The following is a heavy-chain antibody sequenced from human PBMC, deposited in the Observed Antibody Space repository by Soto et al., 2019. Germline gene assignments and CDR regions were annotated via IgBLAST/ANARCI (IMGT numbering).Heavy chain of an antibody. J-gene: IGHJ2*01. CDR1: GGTFSSYA. CDR2: IIPIFGTA. Sequence: QVQLVQSGAEVKKPGSSVKVSCKASGGTFSSYAINWVRQAPGQGLEWMGGIIPIFGTANYAQKFQGRVTMTADESTSTGYMELSSLRSEDTAVYYCARHNFNYYGSSGSRPTDWYFDLWGRGTLVTVSS. CDR3: ARHNFNYYGSSGSRPTDWYFDL. V-gene: IGHV1-69*01. D-gene: IGHD3-22*01.